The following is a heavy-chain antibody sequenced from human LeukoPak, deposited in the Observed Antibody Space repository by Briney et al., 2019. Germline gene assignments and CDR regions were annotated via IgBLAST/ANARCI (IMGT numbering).Heavy chain of an antibody. V-gene: IGHV3-20*04. CDR2: INWNGGST. CDR1: GFSVTSYW. D-gene: IGHD6-13*01. CDR3: ARIHLAGTFYYYYMDV. Sequence: GGSLRLSCGVSGFSVTSYWMSWVRQAPGKGLEWVSGINWNGGSTGYADSVKGRFTISRDNAKNSLYLQMNSLRAEDTALYYCARIHLAGTFYYYYMDVWGKGTTVTVSS. J-gene: IGHJ6*03.